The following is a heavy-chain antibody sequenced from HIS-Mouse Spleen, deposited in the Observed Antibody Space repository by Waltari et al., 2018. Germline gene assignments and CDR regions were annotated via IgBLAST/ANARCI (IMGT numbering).Heavy chain of an antibody. Sequence: QVQLVQSGAEVKKPGASVKVSCKASGYTFTGYYMHWVRQAPGPGLEWMGWINPTSGGTNYAQKVQGRVTMTRDTSISTAYMELSRLRSDDTAVYYCATSDSSSSYDYWGQGTLVTVSS. CDR3: ATSDSSSSYDY. CDR1: GYTFTGYY. D-gene: IGHD6-6*01. CDR2: INPTSGGT. V-gene: IGHV1-2*02. J-gene: IGHJ4*02.